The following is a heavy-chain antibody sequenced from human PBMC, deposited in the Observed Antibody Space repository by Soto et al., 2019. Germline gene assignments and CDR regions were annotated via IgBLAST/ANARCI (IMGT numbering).Heavy chain of an antibody. CDR3: TTGVVGAIYYYYYGMDV. CDR1: GFTFSNAW. Sequence: EVPLVESGGGLVKPGGSLRLSCAASGFTFSNAWMNWVRQAPGKGLEWVGRIKSKTDGGTTDYAAPVKGRFTISRDDSKNTLYLQMNSLKTEDTAVYYCTTGVVGAIYYYYYGMDVWGQGTTVTVSS. J-gene: IGHJ6*02. V-gene: IGHV3-15*07. CDR2: IKSKTDGGTT. D-gene: IGHD1-26*01.